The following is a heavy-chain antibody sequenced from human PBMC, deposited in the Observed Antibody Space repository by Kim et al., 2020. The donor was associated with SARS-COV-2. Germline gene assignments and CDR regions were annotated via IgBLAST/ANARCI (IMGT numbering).Heavy chain of an antibody. CDR1: GFTFSNYW. V-gene: IGHV3-74*01. Sequence: GGSLRLSCAASGFTFSNYWMHWVRQAPGKGLVWVSRIKSDGSSTSYADSVKGRFTTSRDNAKNTLYLQMNSLRAEDTAVYYCACLTILGGGGQGTLVTVS. CDR3: ACLTILGG. CDR2: IKSDGSST. J-gene: IGHJ4*02. D-gene: IGHD3-9*01.